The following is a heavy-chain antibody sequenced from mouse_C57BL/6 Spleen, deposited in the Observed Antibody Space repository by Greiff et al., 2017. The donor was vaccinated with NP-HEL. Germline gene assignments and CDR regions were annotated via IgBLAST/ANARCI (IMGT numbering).Heavy chain of an antibody. Sequence: QVQPQQSGPELVKPGASVKISCKASGYAFSSSWMNWVKQRPGKGLEWIGRIYPGDGDTNYNGKFKGKATLTADKSSSTAYMQLSSLTSEDSAVYFCASNYGSPGAMDYWGQGTSVTVSS. CDR3: ASNYGSPGAMDY. CDR2: IYPGDGDT. CDR1: GYAFSSSW. J-gene: IGHJ4*01. V-gene: IGHV1-82*01. D-gene: IGHD1-1*01.